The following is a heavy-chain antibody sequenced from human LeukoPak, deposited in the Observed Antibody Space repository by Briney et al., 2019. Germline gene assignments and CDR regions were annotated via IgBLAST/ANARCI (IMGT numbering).Heavy chain of an antibody. CDR2: ISSSSSYI. V-gene: IGHV3-21*01. Sequence: GGSLRLSCAASGFTFSSYSMNWVRQAPGKGLEWVSSISSSSSYIYYADSVKGRFTISRDNAKNSLYLQMNSLRAEDTAVYYCARAKPKNMVRGLIMRRESRYYFDYWGQGTLVTVSS. CDR3: ARAKPKNMVRGLIMRRESRYYFDY. J-gene: IGHJ4*02. D-gene: IGHD3-10*01. CDR1: GFTFSSYS.